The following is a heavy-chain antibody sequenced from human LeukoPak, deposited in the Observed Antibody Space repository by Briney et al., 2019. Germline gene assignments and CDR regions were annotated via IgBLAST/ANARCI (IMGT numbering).Heavy chain of an antibody. V-gene: IGHV4-4*07. CDR3: ARAVKSSGWYGYYFDY. D-gene: IGHD6-19*01. Sequence: PSGTLSLTCTVSGGSISSYYWSWIRQPAGKGLEWIGRIYTSGSTNYNPSLKSRVTMSVDTSKNQFSLKLSSVTAADTAVYYCARAVKSSGWYGYYFDYWGQGTLVTVSS. CDR1: GGSISSYY. CDR2: IYTSGST. J-gene: IGHJ4*02.